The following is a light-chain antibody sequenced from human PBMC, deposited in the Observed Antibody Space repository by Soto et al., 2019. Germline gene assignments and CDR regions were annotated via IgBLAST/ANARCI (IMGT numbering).Light chain of an antibody. CDR1: SGHSSYI. J-gene: IGLJ3*02. Sequence: QPVLTQSSSASASLGSSVKFTCTLSSGHSSYIIAWHQQQPGKAPRYLMKLEGSGSYNKGSGVPDRFSGSSSGADRYLTISNLQFEDEADYYCETWDSNSWVFSGGTKLTVL. CDR2: LEGSGSY. CDR3: ETWDSNSWV. V-gene: IGLV4-60*02.